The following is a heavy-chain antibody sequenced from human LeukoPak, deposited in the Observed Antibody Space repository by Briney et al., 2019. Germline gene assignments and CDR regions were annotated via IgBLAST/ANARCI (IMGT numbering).Heavy chain of an antibody. D-gene: IGHD3-22*01. CDR3: AASPYYDSSGYHSGNDAFDI. CDR2: IVVGSGNT. J-gene: IGHJ3*02. V-gene: IGHV1-58*02. Sequence: GASVKVSCKASGFTFTSSAMQWVRQARGQRLEWIGWIVVGSGNTNYAQKFQERVTITRDMSTSTAYMELSSLRSEDTAVYYCAASPYYDSSGYHSGNDAFDIWGQGTMVTVSS. CDR1: GFTFTSSA.